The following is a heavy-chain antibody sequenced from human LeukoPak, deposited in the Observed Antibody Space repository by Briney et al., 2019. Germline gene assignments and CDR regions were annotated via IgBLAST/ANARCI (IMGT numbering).Heavy chain of an antibody. J-gene: IGHJ4*02. V-gene: IGHV3-33*08. CDR2: IWYDGSNK. CDR1: GYSISSGYY. D-gene: IGHD6-19*01. CDR3: ARDLQWLVPGYYFDY. Sequence: LSLTCAVSGYSISSGYYWGWIRPPPGKGLEWVAVIWYDGSNKYYADSVKGRFTISRDNSKNTLYLQMNSLRAEDTAVYYCARDLQWLVPGYYFDYWGQGTLVTVSS.